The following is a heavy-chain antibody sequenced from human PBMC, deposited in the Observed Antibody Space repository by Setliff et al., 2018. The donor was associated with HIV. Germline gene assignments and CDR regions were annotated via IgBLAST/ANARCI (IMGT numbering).Heavy chain of an antibody. CDR1: GFTFSDYY. Sequence: GGSLRLSCAASGFTFSDYYMSWIRQAPGKGLEWVSFISTSGGAIDYADSVQGRFTISRDNSKNSLYLQMNGLRVEDTGVYYCARDNLYYNLYDGSPVYGMDVWGQGTTVTVSS. CDR3: ARDNLYYNLYDGSPVYGMDV. J-gene: IGHJ6*02. V-gene: IGHV3-11*04. D-gene: IGHD3-3*01. CDR2: ISTSGGAI.